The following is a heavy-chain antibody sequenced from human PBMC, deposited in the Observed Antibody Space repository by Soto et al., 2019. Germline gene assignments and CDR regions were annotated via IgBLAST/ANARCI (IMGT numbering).Heavy chain of an antibody. D-gene: IGHD6-19*01. J-gene: IGHJ2*01. Sequence: EVQLVESGGGLVQPGRSLRLSCAASGFTFDDYAMHWVRQAPGKGLEWVSGISWNSGSIGYADSVKGRFTISRDNAKNSLYLQMNSLRAEDTALYYCAKASSSGKVGWSFDLWGRGTLVTVSS. CDR2: ISWNSGSI. V-gene: IGHV3-9*01. CDR1: GFTFDDYA. CDR3: AKASSSGKVGWSFDL.